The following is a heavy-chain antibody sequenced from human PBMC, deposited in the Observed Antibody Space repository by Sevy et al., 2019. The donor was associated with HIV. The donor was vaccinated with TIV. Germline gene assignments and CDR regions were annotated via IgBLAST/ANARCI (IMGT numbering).Heavy chain of an antibody. V-gene: IGHV3-7*01. CDR3: ARELWPGDY. CDR1: GLSFSDYF. J-gene: IGHJ4*02. CDR2: VNQDGSEK. D-gene: IGHD2-21*01. Sequence: GGSLRLSCVVSGLSFSDYFMGWVRQAPGKGLEWVADVNQDGSEKYYVGSVMGRFTISRDNDKNSVYLQMNYLRVDDTAVYYCARELWPGDYWGQGTLVTVSS.